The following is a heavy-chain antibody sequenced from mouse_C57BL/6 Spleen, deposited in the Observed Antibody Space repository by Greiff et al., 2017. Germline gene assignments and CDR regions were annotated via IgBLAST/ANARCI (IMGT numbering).Heavy chain of an antibody. D-gene: IGHD1-1*01. CDR3: ARRGSGYGSGRYWYFDV. J-gene: IGHJ1*03. CDR1: GYAFSSYW. Sequence: QVQLQQSGAELVKPGASVKISCKASGYAFSSYWMNWVKQRPGKGLEWIGQIYPGDGDTNYNGKFKGKATLTADKSSSTAYMQLSSLTSEDSAVYFCARRGSGYGSGRYWYFDVWGTGTTVTVSS. V-gene: IGHV1-80*01. CDR2: IYPGDGDT.